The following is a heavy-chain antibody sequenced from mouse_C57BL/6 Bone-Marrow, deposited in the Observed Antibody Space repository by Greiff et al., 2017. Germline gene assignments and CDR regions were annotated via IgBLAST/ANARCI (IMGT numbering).Heavy chain of an antibody. CDR3: ARREYDYDAGDY. Sequence: EVQLQQSGPELVKPGASVKISCKASGYTFTDYYMNWVKQSHGKSLEWIGDINPNNGGTSYNQKFKGKATLTVDQSSSTAYMELRSLTSEDSAVYYCARREYDYDAGDYWGQGTTLTVSS. J-gene: IGHJ2*01. D-gene: IGHD2-4*01. CDR2: INPNNGGT. V-gene: IGHV1-26*01. CDR1: GYTFTDYY.